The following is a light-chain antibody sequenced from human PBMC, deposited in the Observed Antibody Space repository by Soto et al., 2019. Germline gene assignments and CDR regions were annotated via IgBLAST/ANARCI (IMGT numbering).Light chain of an antibody. Sequence: EIVMTQSPLSLPVTPGESASISCRSSQSLLYSNGYIYLDWYLQKPGQSPQLLIYLGSIRASGGQDRFSGSESCTDFSLRISSVEAEDVGVYYCMQALQTPLTFGGGTKVEIK. CDR3: MQALQTPLT. CDR2: LGS. J-gene: IGKJ4*01. V-gene: IGKV2-28*01. CDR1: QSLLYSNGYIY.